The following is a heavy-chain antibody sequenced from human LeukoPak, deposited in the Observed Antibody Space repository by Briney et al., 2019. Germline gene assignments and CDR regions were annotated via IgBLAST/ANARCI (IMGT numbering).Heavy chain of an antibody. D-gene: IGHD4-23*01. CDR2: IIPIFGTA. Sequence: SVKVSCKVSGYTLTELSMHWARQAPGQGLEWMGGIIPIFGTANYAQKFQGRVTITADESTSTAYMELRSLRSDDTAVYYCARGEDYGGNPSAFDIWGQGTMVTVSS. CDR3: ARGEDYGGNPSAFDI. V-gene: IGHV1-69*13. J-gene: IGHJ3*02. CDR1: GYTLTELS.